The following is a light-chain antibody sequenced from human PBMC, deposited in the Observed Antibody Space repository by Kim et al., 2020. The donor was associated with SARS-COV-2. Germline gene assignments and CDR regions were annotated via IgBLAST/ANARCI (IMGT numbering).Light chain of an antibody. Sequence: SPGERANLSCSASQSVSSSYLAWYQQKPGQAPRLRIYGASSRATGIPDRFSGSGSGTDFTLTISRLEPEDFAVYYCQQYGSSPPYTFGQGTKLEI. CDR2: GAS. CDR3: QQYGSSPPYT. V-gene: IGKV3-20*01. J-gene: IGKJ2*01. CDR1: QSVSSSY.